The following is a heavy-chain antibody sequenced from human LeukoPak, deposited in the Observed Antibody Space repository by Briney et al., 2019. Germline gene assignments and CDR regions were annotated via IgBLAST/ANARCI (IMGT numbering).Heavy chain of an antibody. J-gene: IGHJ4*02. CDR1: GFTVSSNY. CDR2: IYSGGST. D-gene: IGHD3-9*01. Sequence: GGSLRLSCAASGFTVSSNYMSWVCQAPGKGLEWVSVIYSGGSTYYADSVKGRFTISRDNSKNTLYLQMNSLRAEDTAVYYCAMHNHPGYYDILTGYLCDWGQGTLVTVSS. V-gene: IGHV3-53*01. CDR3: AMHNHPGYYDILTGYLCD.